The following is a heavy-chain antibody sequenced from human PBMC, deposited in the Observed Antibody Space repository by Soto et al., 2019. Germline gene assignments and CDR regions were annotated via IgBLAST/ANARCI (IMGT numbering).Heavy chain of an antibody. V-gene: IGHV3-30-3*01. CDR3: ARQGKVDSSGYPKGLDY. Sequence: LRLSCAASGFTFSSYAMHWVRQAPGKGLEWVAVISYDGSNKYYADSVKGRFTISRDNSKNTLYLQMNSLRAEDTAVYYCARQGKVDSSGYPKGLDYWGQGTLVTVSS. J-gene: IGHJ4*02. CDR2: ISYDGSNK. CDR1: GFTFSSYA. D-gene: IGHD3-22*01.